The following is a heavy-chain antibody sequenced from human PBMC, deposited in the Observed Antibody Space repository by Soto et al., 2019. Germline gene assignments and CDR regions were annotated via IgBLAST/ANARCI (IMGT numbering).Heavy chain of an antibody. Sequence: QVQLQESGPGLVKPSETLSLTCTVSGGSISSYYWSWIRQPPGKGLEWIGYIYYSGSTNYNPSLKSRVTISVDTSKNQFALKLSSVTAADTAVYYCARNGDYGDYDNWFDPWGQGTLVTVSS. CDR1: GGSISSYY. J-gene: IGHJ5*02. V-gene: IGHV4-59*01. D-gene: IGHD4-17*01. CDR3: ARNGDYGDYDNWFDP. CDR2: IYYSGST.